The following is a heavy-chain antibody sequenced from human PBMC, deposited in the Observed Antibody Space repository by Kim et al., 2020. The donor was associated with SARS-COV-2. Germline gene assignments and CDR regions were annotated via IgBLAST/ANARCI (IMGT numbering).Heavy chain of an antibody. J-gene: IGHJ3*02. CDR2: IVVGSGNS. CDR1: GFTFTSSA. Sequence: SVKVSCKASGFTFTSSAVQWVRQARGQRLEWIGWIVVGSGNSNYAQKFQERVTITRDMSTSTAYMELSSLRSEDTAVYYCAADSLKYYYDSSGYYYDAFDIWGQGTMVTVSS. D-gene: IGHD3-22*01. CDR3: AADSLKYYYDSSGYYYDAFDI. V-gene: IGHV1-58*01.